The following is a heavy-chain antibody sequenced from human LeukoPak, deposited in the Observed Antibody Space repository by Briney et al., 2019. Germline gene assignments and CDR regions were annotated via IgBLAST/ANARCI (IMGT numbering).Heavy chain of an antibody. CDR3: AKSHSALYVLGGELAR. CDR2: IYIGGST. Sequence: GGSLRLSCAASGFTVSSNYMSWVRQAPGKGLKWVSVIYIGGSTYYADSVKGRFTISRDNSKNTLYLQMNSLRAEDTAVYYCAKSHSALYVLGGELARWGQGTLVTVSS. CDR1: GFTVSSNY. D-gene: IGHD1-7*01. J-gene: IGHJ4*02. V-gene: IGHV3-53*01.